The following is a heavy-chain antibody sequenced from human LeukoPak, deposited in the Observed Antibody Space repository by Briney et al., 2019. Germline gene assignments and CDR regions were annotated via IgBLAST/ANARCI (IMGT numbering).Heavy chain of an antibody. V-gene: IGHV5-51*01. J-gene: IGHJ3*02. CDR3: ARELKGYYDSSGSAFDI. Sequence: GESLQISCKGSGYSFTSYWIGWVRQMPGKGLEWMGIIYPGDSDTRYSPSFQGQVTISADKSISTAYLQWSSLKASDTAMYYCARELKGYYDSSGSAFDIWGQGTMVTVSS. CDR1: GYSFTSYW. D-gene: IGHD3-22*01. CDR2: IYPGDSDT.